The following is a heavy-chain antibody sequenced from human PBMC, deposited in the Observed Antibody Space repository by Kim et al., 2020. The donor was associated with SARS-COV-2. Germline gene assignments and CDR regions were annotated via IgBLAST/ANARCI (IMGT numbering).Heavy chain of an antibody. CDR3: ARDGGSGWYRLV. V-gene: IGHV7-4-1*02. CDR2: MNSNTGTP. D-gene: IGHD6-19*01. J-gene: IGHJ6*02. CDR1: GYTFTNYA. Sequence: ASVKVSCKASGYTFTNYAKHWVRQAPGQGLEWVGWMNSNTGTPAYAPGFTDRFVFSLDTSVSTAYLQISSLKAEDTAVYYCARDGGSGWYRLVWGQGTTVIVSS.